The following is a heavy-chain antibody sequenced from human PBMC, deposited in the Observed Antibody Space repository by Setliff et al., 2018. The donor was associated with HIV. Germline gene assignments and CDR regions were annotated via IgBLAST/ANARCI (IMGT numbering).Heavy chain of an antibody. Sequence: WASVKVSCKASGYTFTSYGISWVRQAPGQGLEWMGWISAYNGNTKFGQKLQGRVTMTTDTSTSTGYMELRSLRSDDTAMYYCARGGSLFTMTTHPFDIWGQGTMVTVSS. CDR3: ARGGSLFTMTTHPFDI. V-gene: IGHV1-18*01. CDR1: GYTFTSYG. CDR2: ISAYNGNT. J-gene: IGHJ3*02. D-gene: IGHD3-22*01.